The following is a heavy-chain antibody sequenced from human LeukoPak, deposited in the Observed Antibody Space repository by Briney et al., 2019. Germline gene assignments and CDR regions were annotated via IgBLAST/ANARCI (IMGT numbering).Heavy chain of an antibody. CDR3: ARDRLHYGEYEKTFDY. D-gene: IGHD4-17*01. CDR2: ITFSSSTI. CDR1: GFTFSSYS. Sequence: GGSLRLSCAASGFTFSSYSMNWVRQAPGKGLEWVSYITFSSSTIYYADSVKGRFTISRDNAKNSLYLQMNSLRAEDTAVYYCARDRLHYGEYEKTFDYWGQGTLVSVSS. J-gene: IGHJ4*02. V-gene: IGHV3-48*01.